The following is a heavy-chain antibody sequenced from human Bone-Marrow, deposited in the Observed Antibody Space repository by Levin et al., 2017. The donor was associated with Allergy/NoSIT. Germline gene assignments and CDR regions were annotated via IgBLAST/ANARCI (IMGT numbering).Heavy chain of an antibody. CDR2: IGTAGDT. J-gene: IGHJ4*02. V-gene: IGHV3-13*01. CDR1: GFTFSNHD. Sequence: QTGESLKISCAASGFTFSNHDMHWVRQPTGKGLDWVSAIGTAGDTYYPGSVKGRFTVSRENAKNSLYLQMNSLRAADTAVYYCATGPIVAAGFDYWGQGILVTVSS. CDR3: ATGPIVAAGFDY. D-gene: IGHD6-13*01.